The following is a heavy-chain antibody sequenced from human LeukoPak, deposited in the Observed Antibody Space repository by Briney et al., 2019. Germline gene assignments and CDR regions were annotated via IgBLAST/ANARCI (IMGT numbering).Heavy chain of an antibody. D-gene: IGHD1-26*01. V-gene: IGHV4-59*01. J-gene: IGHJ4*02. Sequence: PSETLSLTCTVSGGSISSYYWSWIRQPPGKGLEWIGYIYCSGSTNYNPSLKSRVTISVDTSKNQFSLKLSSVTAADTAVYYCARGDSGSFSQFDCWGREPWSPSPQ. CDR3: ARGDSGSFSQFDC. CDR1: GGSISSYY. CDR2: IYCSGST.